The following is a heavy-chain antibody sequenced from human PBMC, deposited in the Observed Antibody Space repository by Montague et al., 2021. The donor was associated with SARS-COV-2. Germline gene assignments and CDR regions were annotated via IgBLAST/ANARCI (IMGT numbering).Heavy chain of an antibody. CDR2: IYWDDDK. CDR1: GFSLNTSGVG. J-gene: IGHJ5*02. V-gene: IGHV2-5*02. CDR3: ARYGDYGSWFDH. Sequence: PALVKPTQTLTLTCTFSGFSLNTSGVGVGWVRQPPGKALEWLALIYWDDDKRYSPSLKSRSAISKDTTKNEVVLTVANMDPVDTATYYCARYGDYGSWFDHWGQGTLVTVSS. D-gene: IGHD4-17*01.